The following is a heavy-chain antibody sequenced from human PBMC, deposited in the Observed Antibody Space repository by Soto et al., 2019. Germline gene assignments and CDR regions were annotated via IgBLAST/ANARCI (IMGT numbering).Heavy chain of an antibody. CDR3: ARDPKTSGGQHWAFNYFDS. D-gene: IGHD7-27*01. CDR2: ISYDGTNK. Sequence: QVQLVESGGGVVQPGRSLRLSCAASGFSFSISPMHWVRQAPGKGPEWVALISYDGTNKFYADSVKGRFTISRDNSKSTLYLQVDSLITEDAAVYYCARDPKTSGGQHWAFNYFDSWGQGTLVTVSS. CDR1: GFSFSISP. J-gene: IGHJ4*02. V-gene: IGHV3-30-3*01.